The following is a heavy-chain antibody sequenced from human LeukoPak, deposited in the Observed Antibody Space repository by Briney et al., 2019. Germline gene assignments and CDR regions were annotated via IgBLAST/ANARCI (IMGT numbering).Heavy chain of an antibody. J-gene: IGHJ4*02. D-gene: IGHD6-19*01. CDR2: ISGSGNRT. V-gene: IGHV3-23*01. CDR1: GFTFSSYA. Sequence: GGSLRLSCAASGFTFSSYAMSWVRQAPGKGLEWVSSISGSGNRTYYADSVKGRFTISRDNSKNTLYLQMNSLRAEDTAVYYCAKSRYSSGWYVFYWGQGTLVTVSS. CDR3: AKSRYSSGWYVFY.